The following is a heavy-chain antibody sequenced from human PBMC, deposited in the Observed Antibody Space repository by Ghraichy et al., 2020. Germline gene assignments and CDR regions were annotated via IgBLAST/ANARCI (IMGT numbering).Heavy chain of an antibody. Sequence: ASVKVSCKVSGYTLTELCMHWVRQAPGKGLEWMGCIDPEDGKTIYAQKFQGRVTMTEDTSTDTAYMELSSLRSEDTAVYYCATAGYCSGGSGRRWFDPWGKGTMVTVAS. CDR3: ATAGYCSGGSGRRWFDP. V-gene: IGHV1-24*01. J-gene: IGHJ5*02. CDR1: GYTLTELC. D-gene: IGHD2-15*01. CDR2: IDPEDGKT.